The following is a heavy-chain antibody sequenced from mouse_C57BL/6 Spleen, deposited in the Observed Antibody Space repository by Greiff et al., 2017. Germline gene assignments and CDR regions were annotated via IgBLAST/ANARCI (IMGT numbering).Heavy chain of an antibody. Sequence: QVQLQQPGAELVMPGASVKLSCKASGYTFTSYWMHWVKQRPGQGLEWIGEIDPSDSYPNYNQKFKGKSTLTADKSSSTAYMQLSSLTSEDSAVYYCAKTRYYSNLAWFAYWGQGTLVTVSA. V-gene: IGHV1-69*01. CDR2: IDPSDSYP. CDR3: AKTRYYSNLAWFAY. J-gene: IGHJ3*01. D-gene: IGHD2-5*01. CDR1: GYTFTSYW.